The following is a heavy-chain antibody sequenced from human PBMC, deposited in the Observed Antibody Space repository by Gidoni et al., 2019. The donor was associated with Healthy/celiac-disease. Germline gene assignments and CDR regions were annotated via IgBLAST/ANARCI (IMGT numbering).Heavy chain of an antibody. CDR1: GFTFSSYG. CDR2: IWYDGSNK. V-gene: IGHV3-33*01. D-gene: IGHD6-13*01. Sequence: QVQLVESGGGVVQPGRSLRLSCAASGFTFSSYGMHWVRQAPGKGLEWVAVIWYDGSNKYYADSVKGRFTISRDNSKNTLYLQMNSLRAEDTAVYYCARDPNGSSWYSNYYYYMDVWGKGTTVTVSS. J-gene: IGHJ6*03. CDR3: ARDPNGSSWYSNYYYYMDV.